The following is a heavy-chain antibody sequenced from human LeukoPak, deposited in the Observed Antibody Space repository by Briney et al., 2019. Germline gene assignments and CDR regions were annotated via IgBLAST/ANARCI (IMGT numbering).Heavy chain of an antibody. Sequence: GGSLRLPRAASGFTFSSYAMSWVRQAPGQGLEWVSAISGSGGSTYYPASVKDRFTISRDNSKNTLYLQMNSLRAEDTAVYYCAKVRMRLYYFDYWGQGTLVTVSS. CDR1: GFTFSSYA. CDR3: AKVRMRLYYFDY. D-gene: IGHD2-8*01. CDR2: ISGSGGST. J-gene: IGHJ4*02. V-gene: IGHV3-23*01.